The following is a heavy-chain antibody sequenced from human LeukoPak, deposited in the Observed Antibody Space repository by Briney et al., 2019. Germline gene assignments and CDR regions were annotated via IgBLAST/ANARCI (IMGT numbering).Heavy chain of an antibody. CDR2: TYYRSKWYN. D-gene: IGHD4/OR15-4a*01. CDR1: GDSVSSKSAA. V-gene: IGHV6-1*01. Sequence: SQALSLTCAISGDSVSSKSAAWNWIRQSPSRGLEWLGRTYYRSKWYNDYAVSVKGRITINPDTSKNQFSLQLNSVTPEDTAVYYRASSDNYGGDAFDIWGQGTMVIVSS. J-gene: IGHJ3*02. CDR3: ASSDNYGGDAFDI.